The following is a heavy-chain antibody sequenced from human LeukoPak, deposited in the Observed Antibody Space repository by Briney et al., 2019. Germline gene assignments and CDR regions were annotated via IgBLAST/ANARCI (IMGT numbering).Heavy chain of an antibody. V-gene: IGHV1-2*02. J-gene: IGHJ4*02. Sequence: ASVKVSCKASGYTFSGYYMHWVRQAPGQGLEWMGWINPNSGDTNYAQKFQGRVSMTRDTSITTAYMELSRLRSDDTAVYYCARGEVTTSLDYWGQGTLVTVSS. CDR3: ARGEVTTSLDY. CDR1: GYTFSGYY. D-gene: IGHD4-11*01. CDR2: INPNSGDT.